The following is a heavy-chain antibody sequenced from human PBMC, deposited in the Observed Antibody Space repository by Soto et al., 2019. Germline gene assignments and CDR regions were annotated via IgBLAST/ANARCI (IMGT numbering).Heavy chain of an antibody. J-gene: IGHJ6*02. CDR1: GYTFTSYG. V-gene: IGHV1-18*04. Sequence: ASVKVSCKASGYTFTSYGISWVRQAPGQGLEWMGWISAYNGNTNYAQKLQGRVTMTTDTSTSTAYMELRSLRSDDTAVYYCARDRFCSSTSCYHYYGMDVWGQGTTVTVSS. CDR3: ARDRFCSSTSCYHYYGMDV. D-gene: IGHD2-2*01. CDR2: ISAYNGNT.